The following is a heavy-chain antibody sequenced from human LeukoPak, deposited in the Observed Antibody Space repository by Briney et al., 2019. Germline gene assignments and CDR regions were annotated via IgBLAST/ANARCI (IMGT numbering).Heavy chain of an antibody. V-gene: IGHV4-59*01. CDR2: IYYSGST. CDR1: GGSISSYY. Sequence: SETLSLTCTVSGGSISSYYWSWIRQPPGKGLEWIGYIYYSGSTNYNPSLKSRVTISVDTSKNQFSLKLSSVTAADTAAYYCARVSGYDWESFYDYWGQGTLVTVSS. J-gene: IGHJ4*02. D-gene: IGHD5-12*01. CDR3: ARVSGYDWESFYDY.